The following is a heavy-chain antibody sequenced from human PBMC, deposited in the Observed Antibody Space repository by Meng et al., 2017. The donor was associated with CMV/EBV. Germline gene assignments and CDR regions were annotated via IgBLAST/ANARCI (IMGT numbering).Heavy chain of an antibody. J-gene: IGHJ5*02. CDR2: MNPNSGNT. CDR3: ARDHSTIFGVVIMENWFDP. D-gene: IGHD3-3*01. V-gene: IGHV1-8*01. Sequence: ASVKVSCKASGYTFTSYDINWVRQATGQGLEWMGWMNPNSGNTGYAQKLQGRVTMTTDTSTSTAYMELRSLRSDDTAVYYCARDHSTIFGVVIMENWFDPWGQGTLVTVSS. CDR1: GYTFTSYD.